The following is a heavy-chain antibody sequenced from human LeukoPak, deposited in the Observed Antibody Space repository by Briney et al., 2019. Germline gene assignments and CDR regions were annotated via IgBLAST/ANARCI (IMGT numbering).Heavy chain of an antibody. CDR1: GFTFSSYS. Sequence: GGSLRLSCAASGFTFSSYSMNWVRQAPGKGLEWVAVISYDGGNKYYADFVKGRFTISRDNSKNTLYLQMNSLRAEDTAVYYCARGLVGATDGIGNLDYWGQGTLVTVSS. D-gene: IGHD1-26*01. CDR2: ISYDGGNK. CDR3: ARGLVGATDGIGNLDY. J-gene: IGHJ4*02. V-gene: IGHV3-30*03.